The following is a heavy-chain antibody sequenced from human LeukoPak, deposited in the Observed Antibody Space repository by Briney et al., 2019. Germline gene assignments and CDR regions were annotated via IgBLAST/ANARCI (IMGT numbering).Heavy chain of an antibody. D-gene: IGHD3-10*01. V-gene: IGHV1-18*01. CDR2: ISAYNGNT. CDR3: ARFLDYYGSGSYSY. Sequence: GASGKVSCKASGYTFTRYGISWVRQAPGQGLEWMGWISAYNGNTNYAQKLQGRVTMTTDTSTSTAYMELRSLRSDDTAVYYCARFLDYYGSGSYSYWGQGTLVTVSS. J-gene: IGHJ4*02. CDR1: GYTFTRYG.